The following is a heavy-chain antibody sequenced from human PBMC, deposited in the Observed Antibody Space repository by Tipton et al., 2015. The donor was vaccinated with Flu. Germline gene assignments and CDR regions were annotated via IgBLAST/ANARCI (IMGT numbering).Heavy chain of an antibody. V-gene: IGHV3-53*01. J-gene: IGHJ6*02. CDR1: GFTVSSNH. CDR3: ARVGSRLNSYGMDV. Sequence: SLRLSCATSGFTVSSNHMSWVRQAPGKRPECVSVIYRGGNTYYADSVKGRFTISRDNSKDTLYLQMNSLRAEDTAVYYCARVGSRLNSYGMDVGGQGTTVTVSS. CDR2: IYRGGNT. D-gene: IGHD2-15*01.